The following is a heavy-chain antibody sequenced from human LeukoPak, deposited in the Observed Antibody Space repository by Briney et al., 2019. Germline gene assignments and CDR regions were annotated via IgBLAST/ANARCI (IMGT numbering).Heavy chain of an antibody. Sequence: KGGESLKISCKGSGYSFTSYWIDWVRQMTGKGLEWMGIIYPGDSDTRYSPSFQGQVTISADKSISTAYLQWSSLKASDTAMYYCARVRHGYNLWDFDYWGQGTLVTVSS. D-gene: IGHD5-24*01. CDR2: IYPGDSDT. V-gene: IGHV5-51*01. CDR1: GYSFTSYW. CDR3: ARVRHGYNLWDFDY. J-gene: IGHJ4*02.